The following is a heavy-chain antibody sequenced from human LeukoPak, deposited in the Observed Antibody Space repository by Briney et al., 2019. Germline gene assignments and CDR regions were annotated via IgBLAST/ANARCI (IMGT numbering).Heavy chain of an antibody. J-gene: IGHJ4*02. D-gene: IGHD5-24*01. CDR3: ARQPQRWLTSRNY. CDR1: GGSISSSSYY. V-gene: IGHV4-39*01. CDR2: IYYSGST. Sequence: PSETLSLTCTVSGGSISSSSYYWGWIRQPPGKGLEWIGSIYYSGSTYYNPSLKSRVTISVDTSKNQFSLKLSSMTAADTAVYYCARQPQRWLTSRNYWGQGTLVTVSS.